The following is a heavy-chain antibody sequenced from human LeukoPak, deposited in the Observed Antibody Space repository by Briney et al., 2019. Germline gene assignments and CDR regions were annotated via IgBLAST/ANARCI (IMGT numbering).Heavy chain of an antibody. Sequence: SETLSLTCTVSGGSISSYYWSWIRQPPGKGLEWIGYIYYSGSTNYNPSLKSRVTISVDTSKNQFSLKLSSVTAADTAVYYCARRSYDSSGYYFPHFDYWGQGTLVTVSS. V-gene: IGHV4-59*08. CDR2: IYYSGST. J-gene: IGHJ4*02. CDR1: GGSISSYY. CDR3: ARRSYDSSGYYFPHFDY. D-gene: IGHD3-22*01.